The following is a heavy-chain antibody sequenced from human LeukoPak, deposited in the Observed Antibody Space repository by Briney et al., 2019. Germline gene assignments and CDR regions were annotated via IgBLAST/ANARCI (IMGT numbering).Heavy chain of an antibody. Sequence: PSETLSLTCAVSGGSILTTNWWSWVRQPPGKGLEWIGEVNLSGASNYNPSLKSRVNMSIDKSKNQLSLELTSVTAADTAIHYCTRESGAFSPFGFWGQGTLVTVSS. V-gene: IGHV4-4*02. CDR1: GGSILTTNW. CDR2: VNLSGAS. D-gene: IGHD1-26*01. J-gene: IGHJ4*02. CDR3: TRESGAFSPFGF.